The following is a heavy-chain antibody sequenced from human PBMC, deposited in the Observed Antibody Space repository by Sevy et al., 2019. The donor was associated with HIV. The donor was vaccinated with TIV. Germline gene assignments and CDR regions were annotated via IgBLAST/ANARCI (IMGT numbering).Heavy chain of an antibody. V-gene: IGHV3-30-3*01. CDR3: ARDLRIYYYYMDV. J-gene: IGHJ6*03. D-gene: IGHD3-16*01. Sequence: GGSLRLSCAASGFTFSSYAMHWVRQAPGKGLEWVAVISYDGSNKYYADSVKGRFTISRDNSKNTLYLQMNSLRAEDTAVYYCARDLRIYYYYMDVWGKGTTVTASS. CDR1: GFTFSSYA. CDR2: ISYDGSNK.